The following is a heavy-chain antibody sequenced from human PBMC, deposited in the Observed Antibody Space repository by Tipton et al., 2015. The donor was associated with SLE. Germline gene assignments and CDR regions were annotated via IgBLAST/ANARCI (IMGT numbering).Heavy chain of an antibody. CDR2: ISSSAISI. CDR3: VKDLYYYGAGSPYYFDH. Sequence: SLRLSCAASGFTFSDYYMSWIRQTPGKGLEWVAYISSSAISIYYADSVKGRFTVSRDNAKNTVLLQMDRLRAEDTAVYYCVKDLYYYGAGSPYYFDHWGQGTLVAVSS. CDR1: GFTFSDYY. D-gene: IGHD3-10*01. V-gene: IGHV3-11*01. J-gene: IGHJ4*02.